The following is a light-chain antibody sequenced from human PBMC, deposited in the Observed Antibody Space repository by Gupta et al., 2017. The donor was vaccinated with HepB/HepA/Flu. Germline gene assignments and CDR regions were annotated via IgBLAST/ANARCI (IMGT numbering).Light chain of an antibody. J-gene: IGLJ1*01. CDR2: QDT. Sequence: SYALTQPPSVSVSPGQTASITCSGNKLEDKFVHWYQQKPGQSPVLVIYQDTRRPSGIPGRFSASNSGNTATLTISGTQPMDDAEYFCQAGDTGSPFVFGPGTKVAVL. CDR1: KLEDKF. CDR3: QAGDTGSPFV. V-gene: IGLV3-1*01.